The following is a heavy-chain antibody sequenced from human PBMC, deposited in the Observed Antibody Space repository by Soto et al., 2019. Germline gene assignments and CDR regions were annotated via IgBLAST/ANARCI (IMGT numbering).Heavy chain of an antibody. CDR2: ISSSSSYI. J-gene: IGHJ4*02. Sequence: EVQLMESGGGLVKPGGSLRLSCAASGFTFSSYSMNWVRQAPGKGLEWVSSISSSSSYIYYADSVKGRFTISRDNAKNSLYLQMNSLRAEDTAVYYCARDVSPGIAVAGPDYWGQGTLVTVSS. D-gene: IGHD6-19*01. V-gene: IGHV3-21*01. CDR1: GFTFSSYS. CDR3: ARDVSPGIAVAGPDY.